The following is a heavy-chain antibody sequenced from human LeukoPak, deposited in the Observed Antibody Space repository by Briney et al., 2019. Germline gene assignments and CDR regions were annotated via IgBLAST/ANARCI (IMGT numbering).Heavy chain of an antibody. CDR2: ISWSTNCI. CDR3: ARGGAAAGTPYYFDY. V-gene: IGHV3-9*01. Sequence: GGSLRLSCAASGFTFDDYAKHWVRQAPGKGLEWVSTISWSTNCIDCADSVKGRFPISRDNAKNSLYLQMNSLRAEDTAVYYCARGGAAAGTPYYFDYWGQGTLVTVSS. D-gene: IGHD6-13*01. CDR1: GFTFDDYA. J-gene: IGHJ4*02.